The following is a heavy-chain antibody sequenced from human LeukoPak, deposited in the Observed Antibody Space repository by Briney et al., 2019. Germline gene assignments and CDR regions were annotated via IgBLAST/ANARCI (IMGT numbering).Heavy chain of an antibody. CDR3: ARVDYGGNWFDP. CDR1: GYTFTSYY. D-gene: IGHD4-23*01. CDR2: INPSGGST. J-gene: IGHJ5*02. Sequence: GASVKVSCKASGYTFTSYYMHWVRQAPGQGLEWMGIINPSGGSTSYAQKFQGRVTMTRDTSTSTVYMEPSSLRSEDTAVYYCARVDYGGNWFDPWGQGTLVTVSS. V-gene: IGHV1-46*01.